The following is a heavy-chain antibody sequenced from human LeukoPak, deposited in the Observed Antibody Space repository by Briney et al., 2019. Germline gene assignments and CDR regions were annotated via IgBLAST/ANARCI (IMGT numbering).Heavy chain of an antibody. CDR3: ATLRRSGWYIGD. Sequence: AAAVKLFCKASGDTCSDYYMHWGRQAPGQAVEWMGWINPYSGGTNYAEKSHGRVTTTRDTSITTAYMELSSLRSADTAMYYCATLRRSGWYIGDWGQGTLVTVSS. CDR2: INPYSGGT. CDR1: GDTCSDYY. J-gene: IGHJ4*02. V-gene: IGHV1-2*02. D-gene: IGHD6-19*01.